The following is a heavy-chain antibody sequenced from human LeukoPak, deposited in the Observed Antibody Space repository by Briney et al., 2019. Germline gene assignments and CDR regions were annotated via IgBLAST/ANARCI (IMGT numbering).Heavy chain of an antibody. J-gene: IGHJ1*01. CDR1: GLSISCHY. CDR2: LYYSGST. V-gene: IGHV4-59*08. D-gene: IGHD2-15*01. Sequence: SETLSLTCTVSGLSISCHYWSWLPPPPGKGLEWIGYLYYSGSTHYNPSLKSRVTITVDMSKNQFPLKLSSVTAADTAVYYCASSESQGFLQHWGEGTLVTVS. CDR3: ASSESQGFLQH.